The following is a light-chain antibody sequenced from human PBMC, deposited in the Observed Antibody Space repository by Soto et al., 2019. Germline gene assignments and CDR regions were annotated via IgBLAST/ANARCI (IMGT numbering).Light chain of an antibody. CDR3: QQYNNWTPIT. CDR2: GAS. CDR1: QSVSSN. Sequence: EIVMTQSPATLSVSPGERATLSCRASQSVSSNLAWYQQKPGQAPRLLIYGASTRATGIPARFSGSGSGTEFTLTISSLQSEDFAVYYCQQYNNWTPITFGQGTRREIK. V-gene: IGKV3-15*01. J-gene: IGKJ5*01.